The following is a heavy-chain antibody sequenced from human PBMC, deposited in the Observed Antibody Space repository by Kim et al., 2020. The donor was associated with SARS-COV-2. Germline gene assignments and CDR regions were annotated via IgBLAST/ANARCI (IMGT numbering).Heavy chain of an antibody. CDR1: GYTFTSYD. V-gene: IGHV1-8*01. D-gene: IGHD3-3*01. Sequence: ASVKVSCKASGYTFTSYDINWVRQATGQGLEWMGWMNPNSGNTGYAQKFQGRVTMTRNTSISTAYMELSSLRSEDTAVYYCARGNVVTSFGILRFHYMDVWGKETTVTVSS. CDR3: ARGNVVTSFGILRFHYMDV. CDR2: MNPNSGNT. J-gene: IGHJ6*03.